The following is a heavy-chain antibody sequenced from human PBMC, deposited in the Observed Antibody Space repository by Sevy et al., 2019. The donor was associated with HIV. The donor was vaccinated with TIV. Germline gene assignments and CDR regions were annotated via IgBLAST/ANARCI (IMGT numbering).Heavy chain of an antibody. Sequence: GGSLRLSCVASGFTFSSYEMNWAGRAQGKGLEWVQYIRNSGTSMYYSDSVKGRFTISRDNARNSLYLQMNSLRAEDTAVYYCARDLPPSATTVAHFDCWGQGTLVTVSS. CDR3: ARDLPPSATTVAHFDC. V-gene: IGHV3-48*03. J-gene: IGHJ4*02. CDR1: GFTFSSYE. CDR2: IRNSGTSM. D-gene: IGHD4-17*01.